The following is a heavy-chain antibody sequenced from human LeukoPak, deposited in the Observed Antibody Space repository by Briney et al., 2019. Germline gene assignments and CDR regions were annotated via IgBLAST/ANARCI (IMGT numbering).Heavy chain of an antibody. V-gene: IGHV3-9*01. J-gene: IGHJ2*01. CDR1: GFKFDDYA. CDR2: IGWNRVMI. D-gene: IGHD3-10*01. CDR3: YFDL. Sequence: GGSLRLSCATSGFKFDDYAMHWVRQAPGKGLEWVSGIGWNRVMIGYADSVKGRFTISRDNAKNSLYLQMNSLRPEDTAFYYYYFDLWGRGTQVTVSS.